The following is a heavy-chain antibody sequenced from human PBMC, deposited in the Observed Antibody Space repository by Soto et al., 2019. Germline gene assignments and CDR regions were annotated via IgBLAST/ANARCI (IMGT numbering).Heavy chain of an antibody. CDR3: ARRKDSSRYFYGMDV. CDR2: VHHTGTS. Sequence: QVALQQWGAGLLKPSQTLSLTCAVHGESFNDYFWTWIRQSPGGGLEWLAEVHHTGTSYYNPSLKSRLAVSVDTSRNQFSLNLTSLTAADTATYYCARRKDSSRYFYGMDVWGQGTTVVVSS. D-gene: IGHD6-13*01. J-gene: IGHJ6*02. V-gene: IGHV4-34*02. CDR1: GESFNDYF.